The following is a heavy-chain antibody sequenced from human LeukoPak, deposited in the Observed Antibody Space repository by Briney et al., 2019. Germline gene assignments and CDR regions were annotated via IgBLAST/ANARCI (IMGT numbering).Heavy chain of an antibody. V-gene: IGHV3-48*01. CDR1: GFIFSSYS. D-gene: IGHD3-10*01. Sequence: GGSLRLSCAASGFIFSSYSMNWVRQAPGKGLEWVAYISSSSNAIYYADSVKGRFTISRDNGKNSLYLQMNSLRADDTAVYYCAGRLAATMVGGVIINPTNWFDPWGQGTLVTVSS. J-gene: IGHJ5*02. CDR2: ISSSSNAI. CDR3: AGRLAATMVGGVIINPTNWFDP.